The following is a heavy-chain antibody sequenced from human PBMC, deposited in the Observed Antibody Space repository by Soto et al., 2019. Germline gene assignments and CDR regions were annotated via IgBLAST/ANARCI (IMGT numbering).Heavy chain of an antibody. Sequence: QVQLVQSGAEVKKPGASVKVSCKASGYTFTSSDINWVRQATGQGLEWMGWMNPNNGNTGYAQEFQGRDTMTRDTSITTAYMELSSLTSDDTAIYYCATSGSGWYLYWGQGTLVTVSS. CDR3: ATSGSGWYLY. CDR2: MNPNNGNT. V-gene: IGHV1-8*01. CDR1: GYTFTSSD. D-gene: IGHD6-19*01. J-gene: IGHJ4*02.